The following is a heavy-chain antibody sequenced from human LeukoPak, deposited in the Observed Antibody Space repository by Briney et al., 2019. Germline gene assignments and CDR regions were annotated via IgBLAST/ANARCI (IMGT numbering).Heavy chain of an antibody. CDR1: GFTFSSYW. V-gene: IGHV3-7*01. CDR2: VKYDGSEK. J-gene: IGHJ4*02. D-gene: IGHD3-3*01. Sequence: GGSLRLSCAASGFTFSSYWMSWVRQAPGKGLEWVANVKYDGSEKYYVDSVKGRFTISRDNAKNSLYLQMNSLRAEDTAVYYCARAPREWLLGYYFDYWGQGTLVTVSS. CDR3: ARAPREWLLGYYFDY.